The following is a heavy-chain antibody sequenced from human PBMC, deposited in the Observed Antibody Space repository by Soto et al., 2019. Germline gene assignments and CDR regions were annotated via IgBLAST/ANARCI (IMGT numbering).Heavy chain of an antibody. CDR1: GGLFSSYP. J-gene: IGHJ4*02. Sequence: QEQLVQSGAEVKKPGSSVKVSCKASGGLFSSYPISWVRQVPGQGLEWLGGINPVFQTAYYTQRYHGRVTITADESTNTAYMELSSLRSEDTAIYYCARGGSGYTWFNEFWGQGTLVTVSS. D-gene: IGHD3-22*01. CDR2: INPVFQTA. V-gene: IGHV1-69*01. CDR3: ARGGSGYTWFNEF.